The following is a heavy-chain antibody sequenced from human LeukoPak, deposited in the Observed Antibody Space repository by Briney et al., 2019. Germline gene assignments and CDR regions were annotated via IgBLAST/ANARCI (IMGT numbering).Heavy chain of an antibody. V-gene: IGHV1-2*07. CDR2: INPNSGGT. Sequence: ASVKVSCKASGYTFTGYYMHWVRQAPGQGLEWMGWINPNSGGTNYAHKFQGRVTMTRDTSISTAYMELSSLRSDDTAVYYCAREGRITMVRGVILNWFDPWGQGTLVTVSS. J-gene: IGHJ5*02. CDR1: GYTFTGYY. CDR3: AREGRITMVRGVILNWFDP. D-gene: IGHD3-10*01.